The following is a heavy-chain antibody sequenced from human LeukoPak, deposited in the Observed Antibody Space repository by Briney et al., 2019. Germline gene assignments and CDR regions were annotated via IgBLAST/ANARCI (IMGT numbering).Heavy chain of an antibody. V-gene: IGHV3-30*02. J-gene: IGHJ4*02. CDR3: AKRHSSGWYIFEY. CDR2: IRYDGSNK. Sequence: GGSLRLSCVASGFTFSDYDMHWVRQAPGKGLEWVAFIRYDGSNKYADSVKGRFTISRDNSKNTLYLQMNSLRAEDTAVYYCAKRHSSGWYIFEYWGQGTLVTVSS. D-gene: IGHD6-19*01. CDR1: GFTFSDYD.